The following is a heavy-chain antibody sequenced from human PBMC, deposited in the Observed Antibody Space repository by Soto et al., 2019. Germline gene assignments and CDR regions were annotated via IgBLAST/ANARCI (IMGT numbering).Heavy chain of an antibody. D-gene: IGHD3-16*02. CDR3: AGTGYTRPCAFDI. V-gene: IGHV4-59*01. J-gene: IGHJ3*02. CDR1: GASISSSY. CDR2: IYYSGNT. Sequence: QVQLQESGPGPVKPSETLSLTCTVSGASISSSYWSWIRQPPGEGLEWIGYIYYSGNTNYNPSLKCRVTISVDTSKNQFSLKLNSVTAEDTAVYYCAGTGYTRPCAFDIWGQGTMVTVSS.